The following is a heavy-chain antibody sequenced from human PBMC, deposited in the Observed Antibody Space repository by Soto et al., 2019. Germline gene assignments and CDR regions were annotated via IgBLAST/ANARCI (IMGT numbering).Heavy chain of an antibody. D-gene: IGHD3-10*01. J-gene: IGHJ1*01. Sequence: QLQLQESGPGLVKPSETLSLTCTVSGGSISSSNYYWGWIRQPPGKGLEWIGSTYYKGTTNYNPSLMSRVTISVDASKNPFSLELSSVTAADTAVYYCARLGQGSGEQYFQYWGQGTLVTVSS. V-gene: IGHV4-39*01. CDR3: ARLGQGSGEQYFQY. CDR2: TYYKGTT. CDR1: GGSISSSNYY.